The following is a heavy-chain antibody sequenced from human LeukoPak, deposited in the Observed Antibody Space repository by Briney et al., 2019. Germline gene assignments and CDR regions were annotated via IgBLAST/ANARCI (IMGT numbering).Heavy chain of an antibody. CDR1: GGSFSGYY. D-gene: IGHD3-3*01. CDR3: AAGATHGSPHHTDYDSWSGYRSHYFDY. J-gene: IGHJ4*02. Sequence: SETLSLTCAVYGGSFSGYYWSWIRQPPGKGLEWIGEINHSGSTNYNPSLKSRVTISVDTSKNQFSLKLSSVTAADTAVYYCAAGATHGSPHHTDYDSWSGYRSHYFDYWGQGTLVTVSS. CDR2: INHSGST. V-gene: IGHV4-34*01.